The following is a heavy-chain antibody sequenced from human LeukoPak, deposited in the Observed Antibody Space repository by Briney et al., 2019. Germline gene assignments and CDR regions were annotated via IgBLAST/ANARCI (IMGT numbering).Heavy chain of an antibody. J-gene: IGHJ4*02. CDR3: ARVGTWELQRVFDF. CDR2: INREGNEK. D-gene: IGHD4-23*01. Sequence: GGSLRLSCAPSGFAFSSYWMTWVRQVPGKGLEWVANINREGNEKYYADSVKGRFTISRDNAKNSVDLQMDSLRVEDTAVYYCARVGTWELQRVFDFWGQGTLVTVSS. CDR1: GFAFSSYW. V-gene: IGHV3-7*01.